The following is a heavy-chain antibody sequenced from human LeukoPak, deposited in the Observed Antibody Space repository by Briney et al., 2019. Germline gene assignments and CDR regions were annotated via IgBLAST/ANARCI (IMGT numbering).Heavy chain of an antibody. D-gene: IGHD3-10*01. Sequence: PAETLSLTCTVSGGSISSGDYYWSWIRQPPGKGLEWIGYIYYSGSTYYNPSLKSRVTISVATSKNQFSLKLSSVTAAATAVYYCARVRGSNYYGSGTFDYWGQGTLVTVSS. J-gene: IGHJ4*02. CDR3: ARVRGSNYYGSGTFDY. CDR1: GGSISSGDYY. V-gene: IGHV4-30-4*01. CDR2: IYYSGST.